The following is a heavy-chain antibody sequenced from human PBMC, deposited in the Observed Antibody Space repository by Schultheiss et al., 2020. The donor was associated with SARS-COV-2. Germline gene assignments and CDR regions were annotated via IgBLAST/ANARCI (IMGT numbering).Heavy chain of an antibody. CDR3: ARSGGDFEY. Sequence: GGSLRLSCAASGFTFSSYGMHWVRQAPGKGLEWVAVIWYDGSNKYYADSVKGRFTISRDNAKNSLYLQMNSLRVEDTAVYYCARSGGDFEYWGQGTLVTVSS. D-gene: IGHD3-16*01. CDR2: IWYDGSNK. J-gene: IGHJ4*02. V-gene: IGHV3-33*08. CDR1: GFTFSSYG.